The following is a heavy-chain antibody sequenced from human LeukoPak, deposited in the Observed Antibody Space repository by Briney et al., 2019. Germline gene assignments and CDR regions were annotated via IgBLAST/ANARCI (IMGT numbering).Heavy chain of an antibody. CDR2: INPNSGGT. V-gene: IGHV1-2*06. CDR3: ARDHLAAAGSGG. J-gene: IGHJ4*02. D-gene: IGHD6-13*01. Sequence: ASVKVSCKASGYTFIGYNIHWVRQAPGQGLEWMGRINPNSGGTNYAQKFQGRVTMTRDTSINTAYMEVSRLRSDDTAVYYCARDHLAAAGSGGWGQGTLVTVFS. CDR1: GYTFIGYN.